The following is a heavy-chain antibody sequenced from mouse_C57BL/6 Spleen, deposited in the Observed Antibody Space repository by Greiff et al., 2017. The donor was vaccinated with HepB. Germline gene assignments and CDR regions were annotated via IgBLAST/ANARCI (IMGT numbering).Heavy chain of an antibody. Sequence: EVQGVESGGGLVQPKGSLKLSCAASGFSFNTYAMNWVRQAPGKGLEWVARIRSKSNNYATYYADSVKDRFTISRDDSESMLYLQMNNLKTEDTAMYYCVRQETARDAMDYWGQGTSVTVSS. J-gene: IGHJ4*01. CDR2: IRSKSNNYAT. D-gene: IGHD3-2*01. CDR1: GFSFNTYA. CDR3: VRQETARDAMDY. V-gene: IGHV10-1*01.